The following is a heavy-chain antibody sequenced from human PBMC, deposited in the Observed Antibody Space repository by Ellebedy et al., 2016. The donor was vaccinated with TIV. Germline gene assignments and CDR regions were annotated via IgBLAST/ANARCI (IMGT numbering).Heavy chain of an antibody. CDR3: ARTGALYDSSGSLHYYFDY. CDR2: INPNSGGP. V-gene: IGHV1-2*02. CDR1: VYTFTGYY. D-gene: IGHD3-22*01. J-gene: IGHJ4*02. Sequence: ASVKVSCKASVYTFTGYYMHWVRQAPGQGLEWMGWINPNSGGPTNAQKFQGRVTMTRETSISTAYMELSRLRSDDTAVYYCARTGALYDSSGSLHYYFDYWGQGTLVTVSS.